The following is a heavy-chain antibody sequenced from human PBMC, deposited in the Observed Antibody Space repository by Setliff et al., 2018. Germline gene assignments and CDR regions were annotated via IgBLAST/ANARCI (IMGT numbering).Heavy chain of an antibody. V-gene: IGHV3-11*01. CDR3: ARESYNFWSGYYDYYYYYGMDV. CDR1: GFTFSNYY. D-gene: IGHD3-3*01. CDR2: IHDSGNPT. Sequence: GGSLRLSCAASGFTFSNYYMTWIRQAPGKGLEWISYIHDSGNPTYYADSVKGRFTVSRDNAKNSLYLQMTSLRAEDTAIYYCARESYNFWSGYYDYYYYYGMDVWGQGTTVTVSS. J-gene: IGHJ6*02.